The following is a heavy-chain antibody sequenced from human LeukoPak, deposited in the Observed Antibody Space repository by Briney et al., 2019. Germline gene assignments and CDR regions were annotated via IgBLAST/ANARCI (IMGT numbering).Heavy chain of an antibody. V-gene: IGHV4-59*01. J-gene: IGHJ4*02. Sequence: SETLSLTCTVSGGYISSYYWSWIRQPPGKGLEWIGYIYYSGSTNYNPSLKSRVTISVDTSKTQFSLKLSSVTAADTAVYYCAREGYSSGWYAYWGQGTLVTVSS. D-gene: IGHD6-19*01. CDR2: IYYSGST. CDR1: GGYISSYY. CDR3: AREGYSSGWYAY.